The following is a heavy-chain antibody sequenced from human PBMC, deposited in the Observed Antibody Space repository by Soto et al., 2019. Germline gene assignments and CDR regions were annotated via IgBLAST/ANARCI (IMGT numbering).Heavy chain of an antibody. CDR3: ARERGDYYGSGSYYLYWYFDL. V-gene: IGHV4-59*01. D-gene: IGHD3-10*01. Sequence: QVQLQESGPGLVKPSETLSLTCTVSGGSISSYYWSWIRQPPGKGLEWIGFIYYSGSTNYNPSLKSRVTISVDTSKNQFSLKLSSVTAADTAVYYCARERGDYYGSGSYYLYWYFDLWGRGTLVTVSS. CDR2: IYYSGST. CDR1: GGSISSYY. J-gene: IGHJ2*01.